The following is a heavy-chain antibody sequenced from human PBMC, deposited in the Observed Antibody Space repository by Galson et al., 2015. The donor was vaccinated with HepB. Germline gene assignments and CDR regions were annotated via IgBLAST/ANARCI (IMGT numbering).Heavy chain of an antibody. D-gene: IGHD4-11*01. Sequence: SVKVSCKASGYTFNKYGFTWVRQAPGQGLEWMGWISAYNGNTNYAPKFQGRVTVTIDTSTSTSYMDLRSLRSDDTAVYYCARDMEEWHLYSNGGFGSWGQGTLVTVSS. CDR2: ISAYNGNT. CDR3: ARDMEEWHLYSNGGFGS. J-gene: IGHJ4*02. V-gene: IGHV1-18*01. CDR1: GYTFNKYG.